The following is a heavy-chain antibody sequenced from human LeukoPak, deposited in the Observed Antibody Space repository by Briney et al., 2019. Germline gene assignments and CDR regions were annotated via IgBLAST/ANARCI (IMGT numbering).Heavy chain of an antibody. J-gene: IGHJ4*02. D-gene: IGHD6-19*01. CDR1: GFTFSKYW. Sequence: PGGSLRLSCAASGFTFSKYWMLWVRQAQGKGLESVSRINTDGTVTTYADSVKGRFTVSRDNADNTMFLQTNSVRDEDTAVYYCATKQWLAPPPDSWGQGTPVTVSS. V-gene: IGHV3-74*01. CDR3: ATKQWLAPPPDS. CDR2: INTDGTVT.